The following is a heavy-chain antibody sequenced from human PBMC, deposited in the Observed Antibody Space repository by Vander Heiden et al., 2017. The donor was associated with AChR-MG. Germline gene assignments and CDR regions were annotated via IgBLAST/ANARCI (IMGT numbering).Heavy chain of an antibody. D-gene: IGHD3-16*01. V-gene: IGHV1-2*06. CDR2: INPNSGGT. CDR3: ARTMVTFGGVPSTFDY. CDR1: GYTFTGYY. J-gene: IGHJ4*02. Sequence: VQLVQSAAEVKKPGASVKVSCKASGYTFTGYYMHWVRQAPGQGLEWMGRINPNSGGTNYAQKFQGRVTRTRDTSISTAYMELSRLRSDDTAVYYCARTMVTFGGVPSTFDYWGQGTLVTVSS.